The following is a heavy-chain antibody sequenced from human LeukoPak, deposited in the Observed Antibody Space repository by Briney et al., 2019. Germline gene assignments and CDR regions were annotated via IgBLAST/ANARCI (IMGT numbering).Heavy chain of an antibody. V-gene: IGHV4-30-2*01. J-gene: IGHJ4*02. CDR1: GVSISSGGYS. D-gene: IGHD3-3*01. CDR3: ARGGRFLEWLAEPDFDY. CDR2: IYHSGST. Sequence: SETLSLTCAVSGVSISSGGYSWSWIRQPPGKGLEWSGYIYHSGSTYYNPSLKSRVTISVDRSKNQFSLKLSSVTAADTAVYYCARGGRFLEWLAEPDFDYWGQGTLVTVSS.